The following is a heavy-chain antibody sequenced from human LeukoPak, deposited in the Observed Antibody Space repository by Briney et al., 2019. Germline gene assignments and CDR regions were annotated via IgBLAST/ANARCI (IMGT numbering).Heavy chain of an antibody. J-gene: IGHJ6*02. Sequence: GGSLRLSCAVSGFTFTDYAMTWFRQAPGKGLEWLSYISRSSDTIYYADSVKGRFTISRDNAKNSLYLQMNSLRAEDTAVYYCARDQHCSSTSCYSNYYYYYGMDVWGQGTTVTVSS. CDR3: ARDQHCSSTSCYSNYYYYYGMDV. V-gene: IGHV3-48*04. CDR1: GFTFTDYA. CDR2: ISRSSDTI. D-gene: IGHD2-2*02.